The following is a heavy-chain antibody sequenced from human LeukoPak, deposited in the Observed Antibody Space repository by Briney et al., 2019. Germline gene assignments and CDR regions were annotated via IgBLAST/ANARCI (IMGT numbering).Heavy chain of an antibody. D-gene: IGHD3-3*01. Sequence: SETLSLTCTVSGGSISSGDYYWNWIRQPPGKGLEWIGYIYYSGSTYYNPSLKSRITISVDTSKNQFSLKLTSVTAADTAVYYCARVGFGVIIPPYAFDIWGQGTMVTVSS. J-gene: IGHJ3*02. CDR1: GGSISSGDYY. V-gene: IGHV4-30-4*08. CDR3: ARVGFGVIIPPYAFDI. CDR2: IYYSGST.